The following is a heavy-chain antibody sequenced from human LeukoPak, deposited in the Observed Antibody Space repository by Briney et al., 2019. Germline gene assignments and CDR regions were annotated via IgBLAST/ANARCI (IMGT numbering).Heavy chain of an antibody. CDR3: ARSKNVLRFLEWLPNWFDP. CDR2: IYPGDSDT. CDR1: GYSFTSYW. V-gene: IGHV5-51*01. J-gene: IGHJ5*02. Sequence: GESLKISCKGSGYSFTSYWIGWVRQMPGKGLEWMGIIYPGDSDTRYSPSFQGQVTISADKSISTAYLQWSSLKASDTAMYYCARSKNVLRFLEWLPNWFDPWGQGTLVTVSS. D-gene: IGHD3-3*01.